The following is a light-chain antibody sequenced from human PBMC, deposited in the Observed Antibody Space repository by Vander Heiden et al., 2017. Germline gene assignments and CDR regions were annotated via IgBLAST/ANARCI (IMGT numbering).Light chain of an antibody. CDR2: RNN. CDR3: SAWDSSLSAVV. V-gene: IGLV10-54*01. J-gene: IGLJ2*01. CDR1: SNNVGNQG. Sequence: QAGLTQPPSVSKGLRQTATLTRTGNSNNVGNQGAAWLQQHQGHPPTLLSYRNNNRPSGISERLSASRSGNTASLTITGLQPEDEADYYCSAWDSSLSAVVFGGGTKLTVL.